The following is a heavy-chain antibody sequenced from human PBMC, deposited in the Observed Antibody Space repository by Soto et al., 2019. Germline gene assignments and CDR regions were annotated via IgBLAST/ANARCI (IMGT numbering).Heavy chain of an antibody. Sequence: EVQLLDSGGGLVQPGGSLRLSCADSGFTFSSSAMSWVRQAPGKGLEWVSAVSGSGGTTYYADSVRGRFTISRDNSKNTLYLQMNSLRAEDTAIYFCARCTVDTIVTSGWCHYLDPWGQGTLVTVSS. D-gene: IGHD6-19*01. V-gene: IGHV3-23*01. J-gene: IGHJ5*02. CDR2: VSGSGGTT. CDR1: GFTFSSSA. CDR3: ARCTVDTIVTSGWCHYLDP.